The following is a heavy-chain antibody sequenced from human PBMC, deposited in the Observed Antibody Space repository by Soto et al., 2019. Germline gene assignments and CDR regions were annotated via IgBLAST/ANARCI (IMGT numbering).Heavy chain of an antibody. D-gene: IGHD3-22*01. CDR3: GRTDSSCYYSDY. Sequence: QVQLQESGPGLVKPSQTLSLTCTVSGGSISSGNYYWSWIRQPPGKGLEWIGYIYYSGSTYYNPSLKSRLTISLHTSQNQSSLKLSSVTAADTAVYYCGRTDSSCYYSDYWGQGTLVTVSS. V-gene: IGHV4-30-4*01. CDR1: GGSISSGNYY. CDR2: IYYSGST. J-gene: IGHJ4*02.